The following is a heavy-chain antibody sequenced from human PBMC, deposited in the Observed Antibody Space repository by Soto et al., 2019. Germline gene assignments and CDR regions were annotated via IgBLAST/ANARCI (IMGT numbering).Heavy chain of an antibody. CDR3: ERAEFSSGYPNYFDY. D-gene: IGHD3-22*01. Sequence: RASVKVSCKASGYTFTSYDINWVRQATGQGLEWMGWMNPNSGNTGYAQKFQGRVTMTRNTSISTAYMELSRLRSEDTAVYYCERAEFSSGYPNYFDYWGQGTLVTVSS. CDR1: GYTFTSYD. J-gene: IGHJ4*02. CDR2: MNPNSGNT. V-gene: IGHV1-8*01.